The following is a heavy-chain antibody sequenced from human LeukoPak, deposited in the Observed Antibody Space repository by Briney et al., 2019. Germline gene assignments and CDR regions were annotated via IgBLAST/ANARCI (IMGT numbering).Heavy chain of an antibody. CDR2: INHSGST. D-gene: IGHD3-10*01. Sequence: PSETLSLTCAVYGGSFSGYYWSWIRQPPGKGLEWIGEINHSGSTNYNPSLKSRVTTSVDTSKNQFSLKLSSVTAADTAVYYCARTPVPTYYYSSGGYYFDYWGQGTLVTVSS. V-gene: IGHV4-34*01. J-gene: IGHJ4*02. CDR1: GGSFSGYY. CDR3: ARTPVPTYYYSSGGYYFDY.